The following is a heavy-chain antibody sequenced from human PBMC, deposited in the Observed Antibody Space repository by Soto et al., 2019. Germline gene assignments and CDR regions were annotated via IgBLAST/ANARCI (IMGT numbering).Heavy chain of an antibody. CDR2: ISYDGSNK. Sequence: VQLVESGGGVVQPGRSLRLSCAASGFTFSSYGMHWVRQAPGKGLEWVAVISYDGSNKYYADSVKGRFTISRDNSKNTLYLQMNSLRAEDTAVYYCGRDGYGDYVYWFDPWGQGTLVTVSS. CDR3: GRDGYGDYVYWFDP. D-gene: IGHD4-17*01. V-gene: IGHV3-30*03. CDR1: GFTFSSYG. J-gene: IGHJ5*02.